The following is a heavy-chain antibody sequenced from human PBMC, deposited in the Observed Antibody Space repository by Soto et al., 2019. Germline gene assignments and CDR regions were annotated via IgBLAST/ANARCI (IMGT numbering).Heavy chain of an antibody. Sequence: PGGSLRLSCAASGFTVSSNYMSWVRQAPGKGLEWVSVIYSGGSTYYADSVKGRFTISRDNSKNTLYLQMNSLRAEDTAVYYCARIRGYCSSTSCPSFSDYWGQGTLVTVSS. CDR1: GFTVSSNY. J-gene: IGHJ4*02. CDR2: IYSGGST. D-gene: IGHD2-2*01. CDR3: ARIRGYCSSTSCPSFSDY. V-gene: IGHV3-66*01.